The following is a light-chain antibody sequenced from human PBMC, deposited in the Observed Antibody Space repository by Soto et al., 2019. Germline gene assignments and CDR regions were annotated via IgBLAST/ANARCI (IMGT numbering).Light chain of an antibody. V-gene: IGKV3D-7*01. Sequence: EIVMTQSPSTLSLSPGERATLSCRASQSVSSSYLSWYQQKPGQAPRLLIYGASTRATGIPARFSGSGSGTDFTLTISSLQPEDFEVYYCQQDYNLPPTFGGGTKVDIK. CDR3: QQDYNLPPT. CDR2: GAS. J-gene: IGKJ4*01. CDR1: QSVSSSY.